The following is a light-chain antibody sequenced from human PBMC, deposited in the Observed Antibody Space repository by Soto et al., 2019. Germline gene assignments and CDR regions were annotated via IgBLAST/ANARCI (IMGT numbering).Light chain of an antibody. CDR1: SSDVGSYKF. CDR3: SSYTSSSTVV. CDR2: EVS. Sequence: QSVLTQPASVSGSPGQSITISCTGTSSDVGSYKFVSWYQQHPGKAPRLMIYEVSNRPSGVSNRFSGSKSGNSASLTISGLQAEDEADYYCSSYTSSSTVVFGTGTKVTVL. V-gene: IGLV2-14*02. J-gene: IGLJ1*01.